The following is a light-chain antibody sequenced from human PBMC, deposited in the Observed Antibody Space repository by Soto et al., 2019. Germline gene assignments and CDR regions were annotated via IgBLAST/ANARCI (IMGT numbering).Light chain of an antibody. CDR3: QQYNNWPYT. CDR2: GAS. CDR1: PSISSN. V-gene: IGKV3-15*01. Sequence: EIVMTQSPATLSVSPGERATLSCRASPSISSNLAWYQQKPGQAPRLLFYGASTRATGIPARFSGSGSGTEFTLTISSLQTEDFAVYYCQQYNNWPYTFGQGTKLEI. J-gene: IGKJ2*01.